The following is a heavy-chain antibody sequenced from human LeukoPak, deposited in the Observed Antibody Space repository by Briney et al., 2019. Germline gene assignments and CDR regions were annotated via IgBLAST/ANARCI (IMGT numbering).Heavy chain of an antibody. J-gene: IGHJ3*02. CDR2: INHSGST. CDR3: ATGLDVLLWFGELSGAFDI. D-gene: IGHD3-10*01. V-gene: IGHV4-34*01. Sequence: PSETLSLTCAVYGGSFSGYYWSWIRRPPGKGLEWIGEINHSGSTNYNPSLKSRVTISVDTSKNQFSLKLSSVTAADTAVYYCATGLDVLLWFGELSGAFDIWGQGTMVTVSS. CDR1: GGSFSGYY.